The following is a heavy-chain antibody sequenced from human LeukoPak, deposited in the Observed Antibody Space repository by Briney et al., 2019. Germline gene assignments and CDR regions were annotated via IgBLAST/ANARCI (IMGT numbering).Heavy chain of an antibody. J-gene: IGHJ6*03. CDR1: GGSFSGYY. CDR3: ARTTEGYCSSASCFGFSYSYYMDV. Sequence: SETLSLTCAVYGGSFSGYYWSWIRQPPGKGLEWIGEINHSGSTNYNPSLKSRVTISVDTSKNQFSLKLSSVIAADTAVYYCARTTEGYCSSASCFGFSYSYYMDVWGKGTTVTIAS. D-gene: IGHD2-2*01. V-gene: IGHV4-34*01. CDR2: INHSGST.